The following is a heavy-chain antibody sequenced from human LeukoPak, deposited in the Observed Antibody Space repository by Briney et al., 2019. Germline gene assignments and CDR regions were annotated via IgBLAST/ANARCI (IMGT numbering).Heavy chain of an antibody. CDR1: GFPVSDNY. CDR3: ATYRQVLLPFES. J-gene: IGHJ4*02. CDR2: IYSDGTT. V-gene: IGHV3-66*01. Sequence: GGSLRLSCAASGFPVSDNYMSWVRQAPGKGLEWVSIIYSDGTTYYADSVKGRFTISRDNSKNSLYLQMNRLIAEDTAIYYCATYRQVLLPFESWGQGTLVTVSS. D-gene: IGHD2-8*02.